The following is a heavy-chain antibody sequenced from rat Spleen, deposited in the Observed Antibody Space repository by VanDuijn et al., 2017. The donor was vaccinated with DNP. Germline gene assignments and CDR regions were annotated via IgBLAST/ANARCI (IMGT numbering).Heavy chain of an antibody. D-gene: IGHD4-3*01. CDR3: VRWNSGHFDY. CDR2: IVFDGTGT. CDR1: GFTFNDYN. V-gene: IGHV5S10*01. Sequence: EVQLVESGGGLVQPGRSLKLSCAASGFTFNDYNMAWVRQAPKKGLEWVAIIVFDGTGTYYRDSVKGRFTISRDNAKSTLYLQMNSLRSEDMATYYCVRWNSGHFDYWGQGVMVTVSS. J-gene: IGHJ2*01.